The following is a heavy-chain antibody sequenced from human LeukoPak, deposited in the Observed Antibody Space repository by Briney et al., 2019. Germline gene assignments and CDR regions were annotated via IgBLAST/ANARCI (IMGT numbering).Heavy chain of an antibody. CDR2: IYFTGST. CDR1: GGSISNKNFY. Sequence: PSETLSLTCTVSGGSISNKNFYRGWIRQPPGKGLEWVGSIYFTGSTYYHPSLESRVTISVDTSKNQFSLKVSSVTAADTAVYHCAKSRGRGSFDPWGQGTLVIVSS. CDR3: AKSRGRGSFDP. V-gene: IGHV4-39*01. J-gene: IGHJ5*02. D-gene: IGHD5-24*01.